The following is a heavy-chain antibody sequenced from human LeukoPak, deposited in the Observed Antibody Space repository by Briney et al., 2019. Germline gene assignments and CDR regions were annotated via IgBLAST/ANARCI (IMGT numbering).Heavy chain of an antibody. CDR3: AGGGGSYCSGGSCYFLDY. Sequence: GGSLRLSCAASGFTFSSYAMSWVRQAPGKGLEWVSAISGSGGSTYYADSVKGRFTISRDNAKNSLYLHMNSLRAEDTAVYYCAGGGGSYCSGGSCYFLDYWGQGTLVTVSS. CDR2: ISGSGGST. CDR1: GFTFSSYA. J-gene: IGHJ4*02. V-gene: IGHV3-23*01. D-gene: IGHD2-15*01.